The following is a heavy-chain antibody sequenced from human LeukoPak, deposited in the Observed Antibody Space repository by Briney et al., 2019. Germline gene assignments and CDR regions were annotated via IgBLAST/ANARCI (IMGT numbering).Heavy chain of an antibody. CDR2: INPSGDST. CDR3: ARGGIVVVPAAMTDYGWFDP. Sequence: ASVKVSCKASGYTFTSYYMHWVRQAPGQGLEWMGIINPSGDSTSYAQKFQGRVTITTDESTSTAYMELSSLRSEDTAVYYCARGGIVVVPAAMTDYGWFDPWGQGTLVTVSS. D-gene: IGHD2-2*01. J-gene: IGHJ5*02. V-gene: IGHV1-46*01. CDR1: GYTFTSYY.